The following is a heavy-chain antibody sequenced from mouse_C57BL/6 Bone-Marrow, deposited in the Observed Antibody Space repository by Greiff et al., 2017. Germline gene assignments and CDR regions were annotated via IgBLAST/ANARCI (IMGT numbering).Heavy chain of an antibody. CDR3: ARTTVVDY. J-gene: IGHJ2*01. V-gene: IGHV3-6*01. CDR2: ISYDGSN. CDR1: GYSITSGYY. D-gene: IGHD1-1*01. Sequence: EVKVEESGPGLVKPSQSLSLTCSVTGYSITSGYYWNWIRQFPGNKLEWMGYISYDGSNNYNPSLKNRISITRDTSKNQFFLKLNSVTTEDTATYYCARTTVVDYWGQGTTLTVSS.